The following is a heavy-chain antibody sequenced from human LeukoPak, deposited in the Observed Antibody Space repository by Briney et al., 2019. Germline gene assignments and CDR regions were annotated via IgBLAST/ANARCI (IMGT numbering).Heavy chain of an antibody. CDR3: AKDTSDYGDFYNWFDP. V-gene: IGHV3-9*01. J-gene: IGHJ5*02. D-gene: IGHD4-17*01. CDR2: ISWNSGSI. CDR1: GFTFDDYA. Sequence: GRSLRLSCAASGFTFDDYAMHWVRQAPGKGLEWVSGISWNSGSIGYADSVKGRFTISRDNAKNSLYLQMNSLRAEDTALYYCAKDTSDYGDFYNWFDPWGQGTLVTVSP.